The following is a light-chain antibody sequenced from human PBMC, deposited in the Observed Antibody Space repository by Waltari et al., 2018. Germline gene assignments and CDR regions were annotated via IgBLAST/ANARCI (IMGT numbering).Light chain of an antibody. CDR3: AGWDDSLSGLTWV. J-gene: IGLJ3*02. CDR2: KNN. V-gene: IGLV1-47*01. Sequence: QSVLTHPPSASGIPGQTVRLSCSGSSSNIGTNYIYWYQHLPGTAPRLLLSKNNTRPSGVPDRFSGSKSGTSASLAISGLRAEDEADYFCAGWDDSLSGLTWVFGGGTRLTVL. CDR1: SSNIGTNY.